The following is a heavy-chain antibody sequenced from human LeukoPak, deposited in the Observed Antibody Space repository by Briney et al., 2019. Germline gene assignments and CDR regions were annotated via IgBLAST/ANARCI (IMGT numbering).Heavy chain of an antibody. V-gene: IGHV3-30*02. CDR2: IRYDGSNK. Sequence: GGSLRLSCAASGFTFSSYGMHWVRQAPGKGLEWVAFIRYDGSNKYYADSVKGRFTISRDNSKNSLYLQMNSLRAEDTAVYYCARPYSSSWNDAFDIWGQGTMVTVSS. J-gene: IGHJ3*02. CDR1: GFTFSSYG. CDR3: ARPYSSSWNDAFDI. D-gene: IGHD6-13*01.